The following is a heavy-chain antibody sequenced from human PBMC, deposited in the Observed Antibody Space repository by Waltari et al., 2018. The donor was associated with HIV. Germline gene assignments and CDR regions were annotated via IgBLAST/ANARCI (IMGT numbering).Heavy chain of an antibody. D-gene: IGHD1-26*01. CDR2: IYTSGST. J-gene: IGHJ6*02. V-gene: IGHV4-61*02. CDR1: GGSISSGSYY. CDR3: ARERGSYYYYGMDV. Sequence: LTCTVSGGSISSGSYYWSWIRQPAGKGLEWIGRIYTSGSTNYNPSLKSRVTISVDTSKNQLSLKLSSVTAADTAVYYCARERGSYYYYGMDVWGQGTTVTVSS.